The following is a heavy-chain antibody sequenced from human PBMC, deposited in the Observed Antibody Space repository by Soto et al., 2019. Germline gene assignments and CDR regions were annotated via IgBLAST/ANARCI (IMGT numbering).Heavy chain of an antibody. Sequence: EVQLVESGGGLIQPGGSLRLSCAASGFTVSSNYMSWVRQAPGKGLEWVSVIYSGGSTYYADSVKDRFTISRDNSKNTLYLQMNSLRAEDTAVYYCARTTVAGTGYYYYYGMDVWGQGTTVTVSS. CDR1: GFTVSSNY. V-gene: IGHV3-53*01. J-gene: IGHJ6*02. CDR2: IYSGGST. CDR3: ARTTVAGTGYYYYYGMDV. D-gene: IGHD6-19*01.